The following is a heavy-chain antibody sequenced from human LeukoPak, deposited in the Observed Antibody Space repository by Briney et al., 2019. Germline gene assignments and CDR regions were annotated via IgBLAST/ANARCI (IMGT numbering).Heavy chain of an antibody. V-gene: IGHV1-69*05. CDR1: GGTFSSYA. CDR2: IIPIFGTA. D-gene: IGHD1-26*01. J-gene: IGHJ4*02. CDR3: ARGSGSYSVIPFDY. Sequence: ASVKVSCKASGGTFSSYAISWVRQAPGQGLEWMGGIIPIFGTANYAQKFQGRVTMTRDTSISTAYMELSRLRSDDTAVYYCARGSGSYSVIPFDYWGQGTLVTVSP.